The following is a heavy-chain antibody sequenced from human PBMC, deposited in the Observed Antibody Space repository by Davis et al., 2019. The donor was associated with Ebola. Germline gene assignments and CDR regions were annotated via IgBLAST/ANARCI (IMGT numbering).Heavy chain of an antibody. J-gene: IGHJ4*02. CDR3: ARGHNYAHEY. CDR1: GYTFTSYG. CDR2: ISPYKGNT. V-gene: IGHV1-18*01. D-gene: IGHD4-11*01. Sequence: ALVKVSCKASGYTFTSYGISWVRQAPGQGLEWMGWISPYKGNTNYAQKLQGRVTMTTDTSTSTVYMELSSLRYDDTADYYCARGHNYAHEYWGQGTLVTVSS.